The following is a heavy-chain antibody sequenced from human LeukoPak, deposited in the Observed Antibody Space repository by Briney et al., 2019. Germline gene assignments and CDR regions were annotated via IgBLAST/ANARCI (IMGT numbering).Heavy chain of an antibody. CDR2: IKQDGSDR. J-gene: IGHJ4*02. V-gene: IGHV3-7*02. D-gene: IGHD6-25*01. Sequence: PGGSLRLSCAASGFTFSSYWMSWVRQAPGKGLEWVANIKQDGSDRNYVDSVKGRFTISRDNAKNSLYLQMNSLRDEDTAVYYCARGGYGDYWGQGTLVTVSS. CDR1: GFTFSSYW. CDR3: ARGGYGDY.